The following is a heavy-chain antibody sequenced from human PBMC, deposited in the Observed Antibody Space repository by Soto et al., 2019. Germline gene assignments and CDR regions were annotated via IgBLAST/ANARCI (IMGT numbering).Heavy chain of an antibody. V-gene: IGHV4-59*08. CDR1: GGSISSYY. D-gene: IGHD5-12*01. Sequence: QVQLQESGPGLVKPSETLSLTCTVSGGSISSYYWSWIRQPPGKGLEWIGYIYYSGSTNYNPSLRRRVTXXVXTXXNQFSLKLSSVTAADTAVYYCASSARDGYNYYFDYWGQGTLVTVSS. J-gene: IGHJ4*02. CDR2: IYYSGST. CDR3: ASSARDGYNYYFDY.